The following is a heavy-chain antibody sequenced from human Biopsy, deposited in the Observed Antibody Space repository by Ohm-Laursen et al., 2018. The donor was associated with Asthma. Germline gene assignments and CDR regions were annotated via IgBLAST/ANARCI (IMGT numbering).Heavy chain of an antibody. CDR2: ISASGVRT. J-gene: IGHJ5*02. Sequence: SLRLSYAASGFAFNNSSMTWVRQAPGKGLEWVSSISASGVRTFYADSVKGRFTVSRDSSRNTLYLQLSTLRVEDTAVYFCAKITTDRQKANNWFDPWGQGTLVTVSS. CDR3: AKITTDRQKANNWFDP. V-gene: IGHV3-23*01. CDR1: GFAFNNSS. D-gene: IGHD3-22*01.